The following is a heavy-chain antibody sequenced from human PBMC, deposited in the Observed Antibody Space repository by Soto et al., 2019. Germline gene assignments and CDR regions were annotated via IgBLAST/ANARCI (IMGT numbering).Heavy chain of an antibody. J-gene: IGHJ3*02. CDR1: GGSISSSNW. CDR3: ARVAVSVVAATLGAFDI. D-gene: IGHD2-15*01. CDR2: IYHSGST. Sequence: QVQLQESGPGLVKPSGTLSLTCAVSGGSISSSNWWSWVRQPPGKGLEWIGEIYHSGSTNYNPSLKSGVTISVAKSKSQFSLKLSSVTAADTAVYYCARVAVSVVAATLGAFDIWGQGTMVTVSS. V-gene: IGHV4-4*02.